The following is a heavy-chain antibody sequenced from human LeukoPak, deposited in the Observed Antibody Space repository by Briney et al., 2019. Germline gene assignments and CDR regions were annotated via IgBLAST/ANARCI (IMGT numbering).Heavy chain of an antibody. CDR1: GGSISSYY. CDR3: ARDPGYYDTSGYPAYFDY. V-gene: IGHV4-59*12. Sequence: SETLSLTCTVSGGSISSYYWSWIRQPPGKGLEWIGYIYYSGSTNYNPSLKSRVTISVDTSKNQFSLKLSSVTAADTAVYYCARDPGYYDTSGYPAYFDYWGQGTLVTVSS. J-gene: IGHJ4*02. CDR2: IYYSGST. D-gene: IGHD3-22*01.